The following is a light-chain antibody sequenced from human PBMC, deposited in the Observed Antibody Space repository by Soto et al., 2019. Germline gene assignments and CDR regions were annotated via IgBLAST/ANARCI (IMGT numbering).Light chain of an antibody. J-gene: IGLJ2*01. CDR1: SSNIGSHT. V-gene: IGLV1-44*01. Sequence: QSVLTQPPSASGTPGQTIAISCSGRSSNIGSHTVNWYQQLPGTAPRLLIYSNTQRPSGVPGRFSGSKSGTSASLAISGLQSEYEGYYYCAAWDDSLNGVVFGGGTKVTVL. CDR3: AAWDDSLNGVV. CDR2: SNT.